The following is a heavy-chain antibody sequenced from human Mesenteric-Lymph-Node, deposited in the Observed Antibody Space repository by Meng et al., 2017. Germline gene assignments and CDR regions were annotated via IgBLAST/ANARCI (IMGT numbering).Heavy chain of an antibody. D-gene: IGHD3-22*01. Sequence: GRQVQPGAGVKKPGATVKISCKVSGYTFTDYYMHWVQQAPGKGLEWMGLVDPEDGETIYAEKFQGRVTITADTSTDTAYMELSSLRSEDTAVYYCATMIVESYFDYWGQGTLVTVSS. CDR1: GYTFTDYY. CDR3: ATMIVESYFDY. V-gene: IGHV1-69-2*01. CDR2: VDPEDGET. J-gene: IGHJ4*02.